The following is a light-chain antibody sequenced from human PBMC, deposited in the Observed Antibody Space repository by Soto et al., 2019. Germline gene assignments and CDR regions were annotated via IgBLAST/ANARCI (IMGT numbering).Light chain of an antibody. Sequence: EIVLTQSPGTLSLSPGERATLSCRASQTVSSGFLAWYQQKPGQAPRLLIYGASSRATGIPDRFSGSGSGTDFTLTISRLEPEEFAAYYCQQYGSSPFTFGPGTKVDIK. V-gene: IGKV3-20*01. CDR3: QQYGSSPFT. CDR2: GAS. CDR1: QTVSSGF. J-gene: IGKJ3*01.